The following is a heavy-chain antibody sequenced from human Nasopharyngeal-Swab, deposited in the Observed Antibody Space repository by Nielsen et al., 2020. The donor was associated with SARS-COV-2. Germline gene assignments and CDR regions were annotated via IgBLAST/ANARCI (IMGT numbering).Heavy chain of an antibody. CDR2: ISSSSTI. D-gene: IGHD3-22*01. J-gene: IGHJ3*02. CDR3: ARALHIYYYDSSGYFGDAFDI. Sequence: VRQAPGKGLEWVSYISSSSTIYYADSVKGRFTISRDNAKNSLCLQMNSLRAEDTAVYYCARALHIYYYDSSGYFGDAFDIWGQGTMVTVSS. V-gene: IGHV3-69-1*01.